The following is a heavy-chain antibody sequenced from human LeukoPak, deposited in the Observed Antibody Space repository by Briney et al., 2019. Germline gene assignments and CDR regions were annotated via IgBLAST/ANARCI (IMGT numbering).Heavy chain of an antibody. J-gene: IGHJ4*02. CDR1: GFTFSSYG. Sequence: GGSLRLSCAASGFTFSSYGMPWVRQAPGKGLEWVAVISYDGSNKYYADSVKGRFTISRDNSKNTLYLQMNSLRAEDTAVYYCAKDLGDWTPNDYWGQGTLVTVSS. CDR3: AKDLGDWTPNDY. CDR2: ISYDGSNK. D-gene: IGHD2-21*02. V-gene: IGHV3-30*18.